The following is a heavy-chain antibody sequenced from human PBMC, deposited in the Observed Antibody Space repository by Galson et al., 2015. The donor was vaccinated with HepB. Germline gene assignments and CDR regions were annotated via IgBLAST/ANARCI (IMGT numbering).Heavy chain of an antibody. Sequence: SLRLSCAASGFTFSSYSMNWVRQAPGKGLEWVSSISSSSSYIYYADSVKGRFTISRDNAKNSLYLQMNSLRAEDTAVYYCARPREEGAGGEGGYFDYWGQGTLVTVSS. V-gene: IGHV3-21*01. CDR3: ARPREEGAGGEGGYFDY. D-gene: IGHD1-26*01. J-gene: IGHJ4*02. CDR1: GFTFSSYS. CDR2: ISSSSSYI.